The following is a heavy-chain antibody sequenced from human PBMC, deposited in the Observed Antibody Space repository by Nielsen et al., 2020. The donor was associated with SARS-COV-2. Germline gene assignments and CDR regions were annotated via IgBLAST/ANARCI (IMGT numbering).Heavy chain of an antibody. V-gene: IGHV3-30-3*01. J-gene: IGHJ3*02. Sequence: GESLKISCAASGFTFSSYAMHWVRQAPGKGLEWVAVISYDGSNKYYADSVKGRFTISRDNSKNTLYLQMSSLRAEDTAVYYCATGFGEWPDAFDIWGQGTMVTVSS. D-gene: IGHD3-10*01. CDR3: ATGFGEWPDAFDI. CDR2: ISYDGSNK. CDR1: GFTFSSYA.